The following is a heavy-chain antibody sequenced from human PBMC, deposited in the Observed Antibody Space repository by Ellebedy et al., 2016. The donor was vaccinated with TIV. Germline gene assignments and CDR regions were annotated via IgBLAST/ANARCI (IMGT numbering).Heavy chain of an antibody. CDR2: ISHSGRT. J-gene: IGHJ3*02. CDR3: VRGDRSKALTVPTARRKNAFDI. D-gene: IGHD2-2*01. Sequence: GSLRLXXAVSGFTFSSFWMSWVRQAPGKGLEWMGEISHSGRTNYNPSLKSRFVISADTSKNQFSLKVNSVTAADTAVYYCVRGDRSKALTVPTARRKNAFDIWGQGTMVTVAS. CDR1: GFTFSSFW. V-gene: IGHV4-34*01.